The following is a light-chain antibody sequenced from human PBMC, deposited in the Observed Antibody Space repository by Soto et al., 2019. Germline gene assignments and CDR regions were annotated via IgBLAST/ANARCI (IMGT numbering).Light chain of an antibody. Sequence: QSVLTQPPSVSGAPGQRVTISCTGSSSNIGAGYPVHWYQQLPGTAPKLLVASNRPSGVPDRFSVSKSGASASLAITGLQAEDEADYYCQSYDSSLSRRWVFGGGTKVTVL. CDR1: SSNIGAGYP. J-gene: IGLJ3*02. V-gene: IGLV1-40*01. CDR2: S. CDR3: QSYDSSLSRRWV.